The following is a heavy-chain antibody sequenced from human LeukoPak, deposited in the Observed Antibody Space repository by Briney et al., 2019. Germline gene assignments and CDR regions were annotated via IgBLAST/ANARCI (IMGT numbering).Heavy chain of an antibody. CDR3: ARTEQGYCSGGSCYSAEYFQH. D-gene: IGHD2-15*01. CDR1: GYTFTSYG. V-gene: IGHV1-18*01. J-gene: IGHJ1*01. CDR2: ISAYNGNT. Sequence: ASVKVSCKASGYTFTSYGVSWVRRAPGQGLGWMGWISAYNGNTNYAQKLQGRVTMTTDTSTSTAYMELRSLRSDDTAVYYCARTEQGYCSGGSCYSAEYFQHWGQGTLVTVSS.